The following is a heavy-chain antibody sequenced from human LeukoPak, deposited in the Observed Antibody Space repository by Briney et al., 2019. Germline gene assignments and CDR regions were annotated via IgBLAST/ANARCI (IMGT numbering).Heavy chain of an antibody. CDR3: AKEIFSGLLYIDY. V-gene: IGHV3-23*01. CDR2: ITDAVGST. D-gene: IGHD5-12*01. Sequence: GGSLRLSCAASGFTFSSSSISWVRQAPGKGLEWVSAITDAVGSTHYADSVKGRFTISSDNSKNTVYLQMNSLRPEDTAVYYCAKEIFSGLLYIDYWGQGTLVTVSS. J-gene: IGHJ4*02. CDR1: GFTFSSSS.